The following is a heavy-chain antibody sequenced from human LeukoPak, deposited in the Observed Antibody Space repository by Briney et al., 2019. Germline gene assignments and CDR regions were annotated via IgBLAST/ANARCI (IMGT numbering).Heavy chain of an antibody. J-gene: IGHJ4*02. D-gene: IGHD1-14*01. CDR1: GFTFSGHW. V-gene: IGHV3-7*01. CDR3: TRDRSRAEDD. CDR2: INQGGSDK. Sequence: GGSLRLSCAASGFTFSGHWMSWVRQAPGKGLEWVANINQGGSDKYYVDSVKGRFTISRDNANNLLYLQMNSLRGEDTAVYYCTRDRSRAEDDWGQGTLGTVSS.